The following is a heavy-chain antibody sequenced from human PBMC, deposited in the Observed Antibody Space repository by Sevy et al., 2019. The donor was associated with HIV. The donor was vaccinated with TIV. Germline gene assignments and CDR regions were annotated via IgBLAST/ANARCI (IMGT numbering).Heavy chain of an antibody. J-gene: IGHJ4*02. CDR1: RFTFSTYD. Sequence: GESLKISCAASRFTFSTYDIHWVRQAPGKGLEWVAVISHDGSYQYYTYSVKGRFTISRDDSKDKAYLQRNSLRADDSGVYYCAKGQGYDYIWGNERSEYYFDYWGQGTLVTVSS. CDR2: ISHDGSYQ. CDR3: AKGQGYDYIWGNERSEYYFDY. V-gene: IGHV3-30*18. D-gene: IGHD3-16*01.